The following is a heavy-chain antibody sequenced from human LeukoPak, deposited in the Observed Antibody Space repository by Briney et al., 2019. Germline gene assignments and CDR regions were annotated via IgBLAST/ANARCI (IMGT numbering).Heavy chain of an antibody. Sequence: ASVKVSCKASGGTSSSYAITWVRQAPGQGLEWMGWINPNTGGTNYAQKFQGRVTMTRDTTISTAYMELSRLTSDDTAVYYCASYPRYSSSPPFDYWGQGTLVTVSS. J-gene: IGHJ4*02. CDR2: INPNTGGT. D-gene: IGHD6-19*01. V-gene: IGHV1-2*02. CDR1: GGTSSSYA. CDR3: ASYPRYSSSPPFDY.